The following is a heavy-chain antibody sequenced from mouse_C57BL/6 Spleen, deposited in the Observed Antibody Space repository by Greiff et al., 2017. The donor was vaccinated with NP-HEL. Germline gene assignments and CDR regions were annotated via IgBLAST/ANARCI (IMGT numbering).Heavy chain of an antibody. CDR2: IYPGSGST. V-gene: IGHV1-55*01. D-gene: IGHD1-1*01. CDR1: GYTFTSYW. CDR3: ARGYYGSSGNYFDY. Sequence: QVQLKQPGAELVKPGASVKMSCKASGYTFTSYWITWVKQRPGQGLEWIGDIYPGSGSTNYNEKFKSKATLTVDTSSSTAYMQLSSLTSEDSAVYYCARGYYGSSGNYFDYWGQGTTLTVSS. J-gene: IGHJ2*01.